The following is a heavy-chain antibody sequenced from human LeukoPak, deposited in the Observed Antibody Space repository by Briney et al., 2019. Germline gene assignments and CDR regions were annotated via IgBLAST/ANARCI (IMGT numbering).Heavy chain of an antibody. CDR3: ARRSPYSTGWSSYFDY. CDR1: GGSIGSTNW. Sequence: SGTLSLTCAVSGGSIGSTNWWSWVRQPPGKGLEWIGEIYRSGTTNYKPSLKSRVTISLDKSRNHFSLKLTSVTAVDSAVYYCARRSPYSTGWSSYFDYWGQGALVTVSS. J-gene: IGHJ4*02. D-gene: IGHD6-19*01. V-gene: IGHV4-4*02. CDR2: IYRSGTT.